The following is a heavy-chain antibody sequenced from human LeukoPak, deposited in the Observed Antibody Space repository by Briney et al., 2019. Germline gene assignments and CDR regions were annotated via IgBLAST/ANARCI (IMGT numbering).Heavy chain of an antibody. CDR3: ARGTYSSSWYPSKWFDP. J-gene: IGHJ5*02. CDR1: GGSISSYY. D-gene: IGHD6-13*01. Sequence: PSETLSLTCNVSGGSISSYYWSWIRQPPGKGLEWIGYIYYSGSTNYNPSLKSRVTISIDTSKNLFSLKLTSVTAADTAVYYCARGTYSSSWYPSKWFDPWGQGTLVTVSS. CDR2: IYYSGST. V-gene: IGHV4-59*01.